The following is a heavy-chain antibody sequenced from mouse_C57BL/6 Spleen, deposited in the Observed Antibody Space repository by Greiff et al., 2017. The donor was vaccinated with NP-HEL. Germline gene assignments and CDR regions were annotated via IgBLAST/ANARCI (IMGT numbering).Heavy chain of an antibody. CDR1: GYTFTSYT. Sequence: QVQLKQSGAELARPGASVKMSCKASGYTFTSYTMHWVKQRPGQGLEWIGYINPSSGYTKYNQKFKDKATLTADKSSSTAYMQLSSLTSADSAVYYCARSRSYGNYDYYFDYWGQGTTLTVSS. V-gene: IGHV1-4*01. CDR2: INPSSGYT. D-gene: IGHD2-1*01. CDR3: ARSRSYGNYDYYFDY. J-gene: IGHJ2*01.